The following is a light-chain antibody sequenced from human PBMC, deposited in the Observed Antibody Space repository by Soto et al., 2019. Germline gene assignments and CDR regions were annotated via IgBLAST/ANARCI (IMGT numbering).Light chain of an antibody. CDR3: QQLNSYPLT. Sequence: DIQLTQSPSFLSASVGDRVTITCRASQGIGSFLAWYQQKPGKAPNLLIYAASTLQSGVPSRFSGSGSGTEITLTISSLQPQDFATYYCQQLNSYPLTFGGGTKVEIK. CDR2: AAS. J-gene: IGKJ4*01. V-gene: IGKV1-9*01. CDR1: QGIGSF.